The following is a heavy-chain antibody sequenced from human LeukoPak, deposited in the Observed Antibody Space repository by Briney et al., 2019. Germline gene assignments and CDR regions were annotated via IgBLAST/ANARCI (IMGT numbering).Heavy chain of an antibody. V-gene: IGHV3-23*01. Sequence: GGSLRLSCAASGFTFSSYAMSWVRQAPGKGLEWVSSISNSGGRTFYTDSVKGRFTISRDNSKITLYLQMNSLRAEDTAVYYCAKSYNGYESKPDYWGQGTLVTASS. CDR3: AKSYNGYESKPDY. CDR2: ISNSGGRT. CDR1: GFTFSSYA. D-gene: IGHD5-12*01. J-gene: IGHJ4*02.